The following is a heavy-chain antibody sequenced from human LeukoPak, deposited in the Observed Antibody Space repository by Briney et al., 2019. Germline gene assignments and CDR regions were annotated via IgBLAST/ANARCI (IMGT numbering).Heavy chain of an antibody. D-gene: IGHD1-26*01. CDR3: ARGGATTWYYYYYMDV. CDR2: IYSGGST. V-gene: IGHV3-53*01. Sequence: PGGSLRLSCAASGFTVSSNYMSWVRQAPGKGLEWVSVIYSGGSTYYADSVKGRFTISRDNSKNTLYLQMNSLRAEDTAVYYCARGGATTWYYYYYMDVWGKGTTVTVSS. CDR1: GFTVSSNY. J-gene: IGHJ6*03.